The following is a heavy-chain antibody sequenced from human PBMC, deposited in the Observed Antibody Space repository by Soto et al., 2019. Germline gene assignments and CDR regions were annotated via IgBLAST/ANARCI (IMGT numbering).Heavy chain of an antibody. Sequence: GSLRLSCAASGFTFSSYAMSWVRQAPGKGLEWVSAISGSGGSTYYADSVKGRFTISRDNSKNTLYLQMNSLRAEDTAVYYCAKARHLWFGELSDAFDIWGQGTMVTVSS. CDR3: AKARHLWFGELSDAFDI. V-gene: IGHV3-23*01. D-gene: IGHD3-10*01. J-gene: IGHJ3*02. CDR2: ISGSGGST. CDR1: GFTFSSYA.